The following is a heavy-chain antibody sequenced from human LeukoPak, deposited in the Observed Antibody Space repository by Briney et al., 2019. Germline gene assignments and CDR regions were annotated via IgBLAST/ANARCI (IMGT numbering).Heavy chain of an antibody. CDR2: IKSKTDGGTT. CDR3: TTGDIVVVPAAAYYLDY. CDR1: GFTFSNAW. Sequence: GGSLRLSCAASGFTFSNAWMSWVRQAPGKGLEWVGRIKSKTDGGTTDYAAPVKGRFTISRDDSKNTLYLQMNSLKTEDTAVYYCTTGDIVVVPAAAYYLDYWGQGTLVTVSS. J-gene: IGHJ4*02. V-gene: IGHV3-15*01. D-gene: IGHD2-2*01.